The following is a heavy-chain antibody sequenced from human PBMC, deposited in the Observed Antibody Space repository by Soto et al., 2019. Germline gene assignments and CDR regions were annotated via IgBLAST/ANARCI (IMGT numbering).Heavy chain of an antibody. J-gene: IGHJ5*02. CDR2: INPSGGST. V-gene: IGHV1-46*03. CDR1: GYTFTSYY. D-gene: IGHD2-2*01. CDR3: ARDLVVPAARATEVYNWFDP. Sequence: ASVKVSCKASGYTFTSYYMHWVRQAPGQGLEWMGIINPSGGSTSYAQKFQGRVTMTRDTSTSTVYMELSSLRSEDTAVYCCARDLVVPAARATEVYNWFDPWGQGTLVTVSS.